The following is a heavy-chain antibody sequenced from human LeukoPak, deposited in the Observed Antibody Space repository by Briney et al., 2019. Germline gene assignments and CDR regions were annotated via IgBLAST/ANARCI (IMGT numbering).Heavy chain of an antibody. CDR2: IYYSGST. V-gene: IGHV4-31*03. CDR3: AREGGAITAMVTAFDY. CDR1: GGSISSGGYY. D-gene: IGHD5-18*01. J-gene: IGHJ4*02. Sequence: PSETLSLTCTVSGGSISSGGYYWSWIRQHPGKGLEWIGYIYYSGSTYYNPSLKSRVTISVDTSKNQFSLKLSSVTAADTAVYYCAREGGAITAMVTAFDYWGQGVLVTVSS.